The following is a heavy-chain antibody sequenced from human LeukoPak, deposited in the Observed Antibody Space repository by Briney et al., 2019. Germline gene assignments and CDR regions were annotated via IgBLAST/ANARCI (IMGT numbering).Heavy chain of an antibody. CDR1: GFTFSSYG. D-gene: IGHD5-12*01. V-gene: IGHV3-48*02. CDR3: ARAMRSGYDY. Sequence: GGSLRLSCAASGFTFSSYGMNWVHQAPGKRLEWVSYISSRSDSVYYADSVKGRFTISGDNAENSLYLQMNSLRDEDTAVYYCARAMRSGYDYWGQGTLVTVSS. CDR2: ISSRSDSV. J-gene: IGHJ4*02.